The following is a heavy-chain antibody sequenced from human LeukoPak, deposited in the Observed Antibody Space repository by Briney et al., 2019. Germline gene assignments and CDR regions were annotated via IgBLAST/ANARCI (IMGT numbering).Heavy chain of an antibody. CDR1: GFTFSSYA. CDR3: AKDLGGEGGSGFPGY. V-gene: IGHV3-23*01. Sequence: GGCLRLSCAASGFTFSSYAMSWVRQVPGKGLEWVSAISCSASNKYYADSVKGRFTISRDNSKNTLYLQMNSLRAEDTAVYYCAKDLGGEGGSGFPGYWGQGTLVTVSS. CDR2: ISCSASNK. D-gene: IGHD3-10*01. J-gene: IGHJ4*02.